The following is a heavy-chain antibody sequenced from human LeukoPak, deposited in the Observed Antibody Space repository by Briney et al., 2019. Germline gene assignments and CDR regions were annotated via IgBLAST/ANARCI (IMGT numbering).Heavy chain of an antibody. Sequence: SETLSLTCAVSGGSISSSNWWSWVRQPPGKGLEWIGEIYHSGSTNYNPSPKSRVTISLDKSKNQSSLKLSSVTAADPAVFSCARASTTVWAFDIWGQGTMVTVSS. D-gene: IGHD4-17*01. CDR1: GGSISSSNW. V-gene: IGHV4-4*02. CDR2: IYHSGST. CDR3: ARASTTVWAFDI. J-gene: IGHJ3*02.